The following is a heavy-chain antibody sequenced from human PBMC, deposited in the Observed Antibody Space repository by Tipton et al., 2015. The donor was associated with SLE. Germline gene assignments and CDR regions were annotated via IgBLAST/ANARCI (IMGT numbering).Heavy chain of an antibody. D-gene: IGHD3-3*01. Sequence: TLSLTCTVSGGSISSYYWSWIRQPPGKGLEWIGDIYYSGSTNYNPSLKSRVTISVDTSKNQFSLKLSSVTAADTAVYYCAGVPWSGNQAFDFWGQGNMVTVSS. J-gene: IGHJ3*01. CDR3: AGVPWSGNQAFDF. V-gene: IGHV4-59*01. CDR2: IYYSGST. CDR1: GGSISSYY.